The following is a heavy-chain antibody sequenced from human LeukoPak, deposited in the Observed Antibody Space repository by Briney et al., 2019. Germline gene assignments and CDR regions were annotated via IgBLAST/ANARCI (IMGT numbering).Heavy chain of an antibody. Sequence: GGSLRLSCAASGFTFSSYVMIWVRQAPGKGLEWVSVISGSTGSAHYADSVKGRFTISRENSKNTLYLQMNSLRAEDTAVYYCAKDAGWYGLNNWFDPWGQGTLVTVSS. CDR1: GFTFSSYV. V-gene: IGHV3-23*01. CDR3: AKDAGWYGLNNWFDP. CDR2: ISGSTGSA. D-gene: IGHD6-19*01. J-gene: IGHJ5*02.